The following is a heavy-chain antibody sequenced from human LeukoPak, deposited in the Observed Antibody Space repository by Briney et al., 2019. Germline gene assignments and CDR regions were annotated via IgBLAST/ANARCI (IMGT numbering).Heavy chain of an antibody. CDR2: FTRFGRI. CDR1: GGSFSDYF. D-gene: IGHD4-17*01. CDR3: AGIYGDYSDFDY. J-gene: IGHJ4*02. Sequence: SETLSLTCAVYGGSFSDYFWSWIRQPPGKGLEWIGEFTRFGRISYNPSLKSRITISVDTSKNHFSLQLSSVTAADTAVYFCAGIYGDYSDFDYWGQGTLVTVSS. V-gene: IGHV4-34*01.